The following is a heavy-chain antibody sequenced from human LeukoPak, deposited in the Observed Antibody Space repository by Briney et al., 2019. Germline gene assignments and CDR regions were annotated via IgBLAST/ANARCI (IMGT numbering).Heavy chain of an antibody. CDR3: ARQPPRDCGGDCYQFDY. CDR1: GGSISSGSYY. J-gene: IGHJ4*02. Sequence: SETLSLTCTVSGGSISSGSYYWSWIRQPAGRGLEWIGRIYISGSTNYNPSLKSRVTISVDTSKNQSSLKLSSVTAADTAVYYCARQPPRDCGGDCYQFDYWGQGTLVTVSS. CDR2: IYISGST. V-gene: IGHV4-61*02. D-gene: IGHD2-21*01.